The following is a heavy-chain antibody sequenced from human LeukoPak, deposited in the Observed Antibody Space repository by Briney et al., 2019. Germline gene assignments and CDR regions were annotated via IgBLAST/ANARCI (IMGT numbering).Heavy chain of an antibody. D-gene: IGHD6-13*01. J-gene: IGHJ4*02. V-gene: IGHV4-61*08. CDR1: GGSISRGGYY. Sequence: SETLSLTCSVSGGSISRGGYYWSWIRQHPGKGLEWIGYIYYSGSTNYNPSLKSRVTISVDTSKNQFSLKLSSVTAADTAVYYCARAHTSSWYMDYWGQGTLVTVSS. CDR2: IYYSGST. CDR3: ARAHTSSWYMDY.